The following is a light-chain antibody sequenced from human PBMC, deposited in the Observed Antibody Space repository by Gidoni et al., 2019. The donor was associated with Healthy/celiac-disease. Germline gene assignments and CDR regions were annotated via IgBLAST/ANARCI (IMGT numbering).Light chain of an antibody. J-gene: IGKJ3*01. V-gene: IGKV1-33*01. CDR3: QQYDNLPFP. CDR1: QDISNY. CDR2: DAS. Sequence: DIQMTQSPSSLSASVGDRVTITCQASQDISNYLNWYQQKPGKAPKLLIYDASNLETGVPSRFSGSGSGTAFTFTISSLQPEDIATYYCQQYDNLPFPFGPGTKVDIK.